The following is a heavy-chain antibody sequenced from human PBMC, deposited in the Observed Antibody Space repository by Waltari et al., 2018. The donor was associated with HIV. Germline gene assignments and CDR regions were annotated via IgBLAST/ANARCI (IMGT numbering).Heavy chain of an antibody. V-gene: IGHV3-23*01. D-gene: IGHD3-22*01. CDR3: AKDRSYDSSGYFDY. CDR1: GFTISGYA. J-gene: IGHJ4*02. CDR2: INGGTTGT. Sequence: EVQLLESGGDLQQPGGSLRLSCAASGFTISGYAMSWVRQAPGRGLEWVSSINGGTTGTFYAYSVKGRFTISRDSSKNTLYLQMNSLRAEDTAVYYCAKDRSYDSSGYFDYWGEGTLVTVSS.